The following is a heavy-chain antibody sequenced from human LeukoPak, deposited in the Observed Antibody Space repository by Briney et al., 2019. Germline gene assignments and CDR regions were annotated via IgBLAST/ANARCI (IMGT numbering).Heavy chain of an antibody. CDR3: VCLGLGGLSLD. V-gene: IGHV3-30*03. CDR2: ISYDASNK. Sequence: GRSLRLSCAASGFTFSRYGMHWVRQTPGKGLEWVAVISYDASNKYYADSVKGRFTISRDNAKNTLYLQMNSLRVEDTAVYYCVCLGLGGLSLDWGQGTLVTVSS. J-gene: IGHJ4*02. D-gene: IGHD3-16*01. CDR1: GFTFSRYG.